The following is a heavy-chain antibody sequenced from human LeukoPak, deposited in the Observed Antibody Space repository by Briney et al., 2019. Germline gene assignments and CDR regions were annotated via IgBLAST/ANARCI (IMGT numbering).Heavy chain of an antibody. Sequence: GGSLRLSCAASGFTFSSYAMHWVRQAPGRGLEWVAVISYDGSNKYYADSAKGRFTISRDNSKNTLYLQMNSLRAEDTAVYYCSSSWYNYWGQGTLVTVSS. D-gene: IGHD6-13*01. CDR3: SSSWYNY. CDR1: GFTFSSYA. V-gene: IGHV3-30-3*01. CDR2: ISYDGSNK. J-gene: IGHJ4*02.